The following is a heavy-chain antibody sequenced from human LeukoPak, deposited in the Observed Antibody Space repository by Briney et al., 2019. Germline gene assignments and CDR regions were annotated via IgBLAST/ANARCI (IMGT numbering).Heavy chain of an antibody. CDR1: GFTFSDYY. D-gene: IGHD3-10*01. Sequence: GGSLRLSCAASGFTFSDYYMSWIRQAPGKGLEWVSYISSSGSTIYYADSVKGRFTISRDNAKNSLYLQMNSLRAEDTAVYYCARDCGTYYYGSGSYSFCNHYGMDVWGQGTTVTVSS. V-gene: IGHV3-11*01. CDR2: ISSSGSTI. J-gene: IGHJ6*02. CDR3: ARDCGTYYYGSGSYSFCNHYGMDV.